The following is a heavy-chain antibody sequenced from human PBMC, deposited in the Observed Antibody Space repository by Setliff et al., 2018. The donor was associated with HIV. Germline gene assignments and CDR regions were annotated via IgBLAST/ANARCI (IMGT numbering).Heavy chain of an antibody. CDR1: GYIFNSYG. D-gene: IGHD3-9*01. CDR2: ISAYNGNT. CDR3: ARDHYDILTGYYRTYYYMDV. V-gene: IGHV1-18*01. Sequence: VASVKVSCKASGYIFNSYGISWVRQAPGQGLEWMGWISAYNGNTNYAQKVQGRVSMTTDTSTSTAYMELRSLRSDDTAVYYCARDHYDILTGYYRTYYYMDVWGKGTTVTVSS. J-gene: IGHJ6*03.